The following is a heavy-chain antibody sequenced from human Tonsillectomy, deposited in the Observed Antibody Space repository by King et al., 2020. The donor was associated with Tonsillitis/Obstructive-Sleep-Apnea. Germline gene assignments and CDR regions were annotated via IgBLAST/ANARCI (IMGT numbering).Heavy chain of an antibody. CDR3: ARRANVDVPPGSIFYFEY. CDR2: ISNTGGST. J-gene: IGHJ4*02. Sequence: VQLVESGGGLVQPGGSLRLSCAASGFTFSSYFMSWVRQAPGKGLEWVSSISNTGGSTYFADSVKGRFTISRDKSKNTVYLQMNSLGAEDTAVYYCARRANVDVPPGSIFYFEYWGQGTLVTVSS. V-gene: IGHV3-23*04. D-gene: IGHD2-2*01. CDR1: GFTFSSYF.